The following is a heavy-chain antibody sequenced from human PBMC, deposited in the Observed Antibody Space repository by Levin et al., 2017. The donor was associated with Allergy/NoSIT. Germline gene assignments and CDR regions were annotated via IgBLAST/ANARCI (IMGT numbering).Heavy chain of an antibody. J-gene: IGHJ4*02. CDR1: GGSVSSGSYY. D-gene: IGHD3-9*01. Sequence: ETLSLTCTVSGGSVSSGSYYWSWIRQPPGKGLEWVSSISSSSSYIYYADSVKGRFTISRDNAKNSLYLQMNSLRAEDTAVYYCASIGKYDISDYWGQGTLVTVSS. CDR3: ASIGKYDISDY. V-gene: IGHV3-21*01. CDR2: ISSSSSYI.